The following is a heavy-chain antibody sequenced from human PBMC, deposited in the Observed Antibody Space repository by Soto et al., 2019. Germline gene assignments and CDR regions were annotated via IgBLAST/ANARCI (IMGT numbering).Heavy chain of an antibody. J-gene: IGHJ5*02. D-gene: IGHD5-12*01. CDR1: GGSISSGGYS. V-gene: IGHV4-30-2*01. CDR3: ARVYSGYDFFGNWFDP. CDR2: IYHSGST. Sequence: QLQLQESGSGLVKPSQTLSLTCAVSGGSISSGGYSWSWIRQPPGKGLEWIGYIYHSGSTYYNPSLKSRVTISVDRSKNQFSLKLSSVTAADTAVYYCARVYSGYDFFGNWFDPWGQGTLVTVSS.